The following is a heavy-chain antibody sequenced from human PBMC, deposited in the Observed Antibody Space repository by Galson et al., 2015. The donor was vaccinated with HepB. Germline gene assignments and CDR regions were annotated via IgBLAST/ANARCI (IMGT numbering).Heavy chain of an antibody. CDR3: VRPRGAGAGDYQNWYFDL. CDR2: ISYTGSYI. J-gene: IGHJ2*01. V-gene: IGHV3-30-3*01. Sequence: SLTLSCAASGFSFNNFPMHWVRQAPGKGLVCVAVISYTGSYIAYAAFGRGRFTIARANSKNALYLQMNSLRVEDTALYYCVRPRGAGAGDYQNWYFDLWGRGTLVTVST. CDR1: GFSFNNFP. D-gene: IGHD4-17*01.